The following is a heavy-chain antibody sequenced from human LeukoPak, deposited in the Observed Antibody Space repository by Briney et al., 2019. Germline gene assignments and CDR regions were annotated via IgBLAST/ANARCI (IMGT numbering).Heavy chain of an antibody. Sequence: GASVKVSCEASGYTFTSYGISWVRQAPGQGLEWMGWISAYNGNTNYAQKLQGRVTMTTDTSTSTAYMELRSLRSDDTAVYYCARDSRYYGPGSSTDYWGQGTLVTVSS. V-gene: IGHV1-18*01. J-gene: IGHJ4*02. CDR3: ARDSRYYGPGSSTDY. D-gene: IGHD3-10*01. CDR1: GYTFTSYG. CDR2: ISAYNGNT.